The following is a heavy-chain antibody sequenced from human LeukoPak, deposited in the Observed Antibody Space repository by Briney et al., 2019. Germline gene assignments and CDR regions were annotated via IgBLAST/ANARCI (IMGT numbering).Heavy chain of an antibody. CDR3: ERPGLGTNWFDP. CDR2: IYPGDSDT. J-gene: IGHJ5*02. V-gene: IGHV5-51*01. D-gene: IGHD3-22*01. CDR1: GYSFTRYW. Sequence: GESLKISCQGSGYSFTRYWIGWVRQMPGKGLECMGIIYPGDSDTRYSPSFQGQVTISADKSISTAYLQWSSLKASDTAMNYCERPGLGTNWFDPWGQGTLVTVSS.